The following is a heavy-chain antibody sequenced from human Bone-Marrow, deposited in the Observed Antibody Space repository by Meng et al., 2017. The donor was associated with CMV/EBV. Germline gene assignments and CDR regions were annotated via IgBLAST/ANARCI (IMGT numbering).Heavy chain of an antibody. CDR2: IYYSGST. Sequence: SETLSLTCTVSGGSISSYYWSWIRQPPGKGLEWIGYIYYSGSTNYNPSLKSRVTISVDTSKNQFSLNLSSVTAADTAVYYCASLRPFDYWGQGTLVTVSS. CDR3: ASLRPFDY. J-gene: IGHJ4*02. V-gene: IGHV4-59*12. CDR1: GGSISSYY.